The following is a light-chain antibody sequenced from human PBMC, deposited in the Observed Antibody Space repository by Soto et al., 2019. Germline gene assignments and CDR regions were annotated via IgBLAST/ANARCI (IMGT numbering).Light chain of an antibody. Sequence: DIQMTQSPSSLPASVGDRVTITCRASQSINSYLNWYQQKPGKAPKLLIYAASRLQSGVPSRFGGSGSGTDFTLTISSLQPEDFATYYCQQRYTTPWTFGQGTKVEIK. CDR2: AAS. V-gene: IGKV1-39*01. CDR3: QQRYTTPWT. J-gene: IGKJ1*01. CDR1: QSINSY.